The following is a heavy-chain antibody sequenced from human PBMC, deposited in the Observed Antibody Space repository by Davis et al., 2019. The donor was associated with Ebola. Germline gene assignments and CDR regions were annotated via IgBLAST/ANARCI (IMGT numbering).Heavy chain of an antibody. CDR3: AKNVDIVATIMGGYFDY. D-gene: IGHD5-12*01. Sequence: AASVKVSCKASGYTFTSYYMHWVRQAPGQGLEWMGIINPSGGSTSYAQKFQGRVTMTRDTSTSTVYMELNSLRAEDTAVYYCAKNVDIVATIMGGYFDYWGQGTLVTVSS. CDR2: INPSGGST. CDR1: GYTFTSYY. J-gene: IGHJ4*02. V-gene: IGHV1-46*01.